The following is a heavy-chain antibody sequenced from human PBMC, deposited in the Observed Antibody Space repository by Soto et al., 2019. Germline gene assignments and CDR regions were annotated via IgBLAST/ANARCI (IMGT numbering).Heavy chain of an antibody. D-gene: IGHD6-6*01. Sequence: EVQLAESGGVLAQPGGSLRLSCEASGFTLRGYALDWVRQAPGKVLEYVSGISSNGVGTYYANSVQGRFTISRDNSKNTVYLQMGSLRHEDMAVYYCARRARPDFDYMDVWGKGTTGTVSS. CDR2: ISSNGVGT. J-gene: IGHJ6*03. CDR3: ARRARPDFDYMDV. CDR1: GFTLRGYA. V-gene: IGHV3-64*01.